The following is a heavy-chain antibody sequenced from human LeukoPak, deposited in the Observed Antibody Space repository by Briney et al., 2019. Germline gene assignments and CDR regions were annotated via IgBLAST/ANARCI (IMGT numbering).Heavy chain of an antibody. CDR1: GGSISSSSYY. CDR3: ARLRVAEIDY. Sequence: PSETLSLTCTVSGGSISSSSYYWGWIRQPPGKGLEWIGRIYYSGSTYYNPSLKSRVTISVDTSKNQFSLKLSSVTAADTTVYYCARLRVAEIDYWGQGTLVTVSS. CDR2: IYYSGST. D-gene: IGHD2-15*01. J-gene: IGHJ4*02. V-gene: IGHV4-39*01.